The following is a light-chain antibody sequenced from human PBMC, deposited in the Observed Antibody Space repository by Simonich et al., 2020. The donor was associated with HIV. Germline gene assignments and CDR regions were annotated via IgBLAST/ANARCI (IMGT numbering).Light chain of an antibody. J-gene: IGLJ2*01. CDR2: EGS. CDR3: SSYAGSNNLL. Sequence: QSALTHPASVSVSPGQSITISCTGTSSDVGSYNLVSWYQQHPGKAPKLMIYEGSKRPLGVSNRFSSTKYGNTASLTIAGLQAVDEADYYCSSYAGSNNLLFGGGTKLTVL. V-gene: IGLV2-23*01. CDR1: SSDVGSYNL.